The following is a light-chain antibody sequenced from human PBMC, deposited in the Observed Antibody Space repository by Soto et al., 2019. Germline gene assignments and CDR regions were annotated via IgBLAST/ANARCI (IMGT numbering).Light chain of an antibody. V-gene: IGLV2-14*01. CDR1: SSDVGGYNY. CDR3: ISYTSGSARYI. CDR2: EVS. J-gene: IGLJ1*01. Sequence: QSVLTQAASVSGSPGQSITISCTGTSSDVGGYNYVSWYQQHPGKAPKLMIYEVSNRPSGVSNRFSGSKSGNTASLTISGLQAEDEADYYCISYTSGSARYIFGTGTKVTVL.